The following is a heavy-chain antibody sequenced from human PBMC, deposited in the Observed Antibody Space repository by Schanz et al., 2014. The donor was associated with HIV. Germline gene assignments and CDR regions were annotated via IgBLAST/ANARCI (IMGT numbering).Heavy chain of an antibody. D-gene: IGHD6-19*01. V-gene: IGHV1-69*01. Sequence: QVQLVQSGTEVKKPGSSVTVSCKPSGGTFRSFAISWVRQAPGQGLEWMGGIIPSFDTTNYAQTFQGRVTITADESTGTAFMELSSLRSEDTAVYYCARDLSSVGSGWYGKWFDPWGQGTLVTVSS. J-gene: IGHJ5*02. CDR1: GGTFRSFA. CDR2: IIPSFDTT. CDR3: ARDLSSVGSGWYGKWFDP.